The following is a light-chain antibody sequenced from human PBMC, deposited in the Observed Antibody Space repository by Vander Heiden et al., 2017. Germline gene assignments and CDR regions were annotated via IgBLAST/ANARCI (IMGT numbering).Light chain of an antibody. Sequence: DIVLTQSPGTLSLSPGERATLSCRASQSVSSSYLAWYQQKPGQAPRLLIYGASSRATGIPDRFSGSGSGTDFTLTISRLEPEDFAVYYCQQYGSSPRLFGGGTKVEIK. CDR2: GAS. CDR1: QSVSSSY. J-gene: IGKJ4*01. CDR3: QQYGSSPRL. V-gene: IGKV3-20*01.